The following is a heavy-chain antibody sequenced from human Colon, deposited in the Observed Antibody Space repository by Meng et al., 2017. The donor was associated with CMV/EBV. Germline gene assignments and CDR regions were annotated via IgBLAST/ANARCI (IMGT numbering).Heavy chain of an antibody. Sequence: GGSRRLSCAAAGFIFSSYEMNWVRQAPGKGREWVSHIRSGGDDIQYADSVKGRFTISRDNAKNSLYLQMNSLSVEDTGVYYCASETEGSDYDAFDIWGQGTMVTVSS. CDR2: IRSGGDDI. J-gene: IGHJ3*02. CDR1: GFIFSSYE. V-gene: IGHV3-48*03. D-gene: IGHD4-17*01. CDR3: ASETEGSDYDAFDI.